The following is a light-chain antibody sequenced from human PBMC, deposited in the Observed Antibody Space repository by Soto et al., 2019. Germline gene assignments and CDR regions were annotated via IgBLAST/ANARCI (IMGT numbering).Light chain of an antibody. CDR1: QSLLHSNGYKY. Sequence: DLEMTQSPPSLPVTPGEPASISCRSSQSLLHSNGYKYLDWYLQKLGQSPQLLTYLGSNRDSGVSDRFRGRGSGTDFTLKNSRVEAEDVAIYSCVQDHQSPLTFGPGTKVDIK. CDR2: LGS. J-gene: IGKJ3*01. V-gene: IGKV2-28*01. CDR3: VQDHQSPLT.